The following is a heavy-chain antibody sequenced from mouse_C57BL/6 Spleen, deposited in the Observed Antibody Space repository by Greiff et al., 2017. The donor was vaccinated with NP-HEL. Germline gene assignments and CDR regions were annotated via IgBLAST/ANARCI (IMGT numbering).Heavy chain of an antibody. CDR2: ISSGGDYI. V-gene: IGHV5-9-1*02. CDR3: TRGITTVVGGAMDY. J-gene: IGHJ4*01. CDR1: GFTFSSYA. D-gene: IGHD1-1*01. Sequence: EVQGVESGEGLVKPGGSLKLSCAASGFTFSSYAMSWVRQTPEKRLEWVAYISSGGDYIYYADTVKGRFTISRDNARNTLYLQMSSLKSEDTAMYYCTRGITTVVGGAMDYWGQGTSVTVSS.